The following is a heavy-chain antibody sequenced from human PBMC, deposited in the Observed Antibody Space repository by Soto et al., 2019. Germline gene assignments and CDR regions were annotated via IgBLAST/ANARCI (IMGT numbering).Heavy chain of an antibody. CDR3: ARVAYYYDSSGSSNAFDI. CDR1: GGSISSGGYY. Sequence: SETLSLTCTVSGGSISSGGYYWSWIRQHPGKGLEWIGYIYYSGGTYYNPSLKSRVTISVDTSKNQFSLKLSSVTAADTAVYYCARVAYYYDSSGSSNAFDIWGQGTMVTVSS. V-gene: IGHV4-31*03. CDR2: IYYSGGT. J-gene: IGHJ3*02. D-gene: IGHD3-22*01.